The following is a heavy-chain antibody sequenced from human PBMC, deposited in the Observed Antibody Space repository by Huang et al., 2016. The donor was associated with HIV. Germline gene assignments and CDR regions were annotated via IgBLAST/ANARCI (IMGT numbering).Heavy chain of an antibody. Sequence: EVQLVESGGGLVQPGGSLRLSCAASGFTFSSYWMHWVRQAPGKGLVGVLRINSDGSRTSYADSVKGRFTISRDNAKNTLYLQMNSLRAEDTAVYYCARDADYYGSGSYHPSGWFDPWGQGTLVTVSS. CDR2: INSDGSRT. V-gene: IGHV3-74*01. J-gene: IGHJ5*02. D-gene: IGHD3-10*01. CDR1: GFTFSSYW. CDR3: ARDADYYGSGSYHPSGWFDP.